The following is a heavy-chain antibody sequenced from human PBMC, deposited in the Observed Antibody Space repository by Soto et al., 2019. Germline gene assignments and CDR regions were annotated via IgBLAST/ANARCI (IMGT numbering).Heavy chain of an antibody. J-gene: IGHJ4*02. Sequence: QVQLVQSGAEEKKPGASVKVSCKASGYTFTSYAMNWVRQAPGQRLEWMGWINAGNGNTKYSQKFHGRVTITRDTSESKAYREPSSLRSEDTAVYSCARSSGYYVIDDYSGQRKQVTVSS. D-gene: IGHD3-22*01. V-gene: IGHV1-3*05. CDR3: ARSSGYYVIDDY. CDR2: INAGNGNT. CDR1: GYTFTSYA.